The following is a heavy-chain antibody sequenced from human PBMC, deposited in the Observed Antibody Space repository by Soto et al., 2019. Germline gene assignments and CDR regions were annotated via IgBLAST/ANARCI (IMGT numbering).Heavy chain of an antibody. Sequence: GASVKVSCKASGYTFTGYYMHWVRQAPGQGLEWMGWINPNSGGTNYAQKFQGWVTMTRDTSISTAYMELSRLRSDDTAVYYCARGGGAVAVHGSHYYYGMDVWGQGTTVTVSS. CDR2: INPNSGGT. CDR1: GYTFTGYY. J-gene: IGHJ6*02. CDR3: ARGGGAVAVHGSHYYYGMDV. D-gene: IGHD6-19*01. V-gene: IGHV1-2*04.